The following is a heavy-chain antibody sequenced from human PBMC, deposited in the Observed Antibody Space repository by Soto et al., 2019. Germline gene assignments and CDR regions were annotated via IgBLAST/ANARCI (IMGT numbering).Heavy chain of an antibody. J-gene: IGHJ4*02. CDR1: GFTFSSYA. Sequence: GGSLRLSCAASGFTFSSYAMSWVRQAPGKXLEWVSAISGSGGSTYYADSVKGRFTISRDNSKNTLYLQMNSPRAEDTAVYYCAKARIAARTRLGVYYFDYWGQGTLVTVSS. CDR3: AKARIAARTRLGVYYFDY. D-gene: IGHD6-6*01. CDR2: ISGSGGST. V-gene: IGHV3-23*01.